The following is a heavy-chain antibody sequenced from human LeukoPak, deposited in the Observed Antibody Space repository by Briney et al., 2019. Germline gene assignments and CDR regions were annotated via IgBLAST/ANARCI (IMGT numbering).Heavy chain of an antibody. CDR2: IYFIGST. D-gene: IGHD3-3*01. Sequence: SETLSLTCTASTGSIRGSSYYRVWIRQPPGKGLEWIGSIYFIGSTYYNPSLKSRVTISADTSKNKLSWKLRSVTAADTAVYYCARSSGVVIHNWFDPWGQGTLVTVSS. CDR1: TGSIRGSSYY. CDR3: ARSSGVVIHNWFDP. V-gene: IGHV4-39*01. J-gene: IGHJ5*02.